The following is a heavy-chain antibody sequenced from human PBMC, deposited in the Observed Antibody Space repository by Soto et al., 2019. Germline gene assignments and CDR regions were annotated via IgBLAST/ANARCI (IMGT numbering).Heavy chain of an antibody. CDR2: IWYDGSNK. CDR3: AVTIFGVGFDY. D-gene: IGHD3-3*01. V-gene: IGHV3-33*01. J-gene: IGHJ4*02. CDR1: GFTFSSYG. Sequence: QVQLVESGGGVVQPGRSLRLSCAASGFTFSSYGMHWVRQAPGKGLEWVADIWYDGSNKYYADSVKGRFTISRDNSKNTLYLQMNSLAAEDTAVYYCAVTIFGVGFDYWGQGTLVTVSS.